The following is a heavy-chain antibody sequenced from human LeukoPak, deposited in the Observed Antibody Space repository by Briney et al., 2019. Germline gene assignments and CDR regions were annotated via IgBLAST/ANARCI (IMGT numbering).Heavy chain of an antibody. CDR2: INWNGGSI. J-gene: IGHJ4*02. CDR3: ARAPPAYSSGWYYPY. V-gene: IGHV3-20*04. D-gene: IGHD6-19*01. Sequence: GGSLRLSCAASGFTFDDYGMSWVRQAPGKGLEWVSGINWNGGSIGYADSVKGRFTISRDNAKNSLYLQMNSLSAEDTALYYCARAPPAYSSGWYYPYWGQGILVTVSS. CDR1: GFTFDDYG.